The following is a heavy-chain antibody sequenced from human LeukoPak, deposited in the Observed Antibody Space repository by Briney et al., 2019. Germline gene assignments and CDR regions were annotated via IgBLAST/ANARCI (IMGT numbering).Heavy chain of an antibody. CDR3: ARGGFRAAAGRRGRYFDY. V-gene: IGHV3-7*01. CDR2: IKQDGSEK. J-gene: IGHJ4*02. D-gene: IGHD6-13*01. CDR1: GFTFSSYW. Sequence: GGSLRLSCAASGFTFSSYWMSWVRQAPGKGLEWVANIKQDGSEKYYVDSVKGRFTISRDNAKNSLYLQMNSLRAEDTAVYYCARGGFRAAAGRRGRYFDYWGQGTLVTVSS.